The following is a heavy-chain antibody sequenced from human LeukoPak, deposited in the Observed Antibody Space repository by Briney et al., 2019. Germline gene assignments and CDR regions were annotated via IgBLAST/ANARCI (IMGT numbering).Heavy chain of an antibody. Sequence: PGRSLRLSCAASGFTFSNYAMSWVRQAPGKGLEWVSAISGSGGSTYYADSVKGRFTISRDNSKNTLFLQMNSLRAEDTAVYYCAKGADDFWSGYFPNFDYWGQGALVTVSS. J-gene: IGHJ4*02. CDR3: AKGADDFWSGYFPNFDY. CDR1: GFTFSNYA. D-gene: IGHD3-3*01. V-gene: IGHV3-23*01. CDR2: ISGSGGST.